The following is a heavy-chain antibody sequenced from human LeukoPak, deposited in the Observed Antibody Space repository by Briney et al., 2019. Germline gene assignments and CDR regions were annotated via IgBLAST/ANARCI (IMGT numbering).Heavy chain of an antibody. D-gene: IGHD4-23*01. CDR1: GYTLTELS. V-gene: IGHV1-24*01. Sequence: ASVKVSCKVSGYTLTELSMHWVRQAPGKGLEWMGGFDPEDGETIYAQKFQGRVTMTEDTSTDTAYMELSSLRSEDTAVYYCATAPTMTTVVTPTFDYWGQGTLVTVSS. J-gene: IGHJ4*02. CDR2: FDPEDGET. CDR3: ATAPTMTTVVTPTFDY.